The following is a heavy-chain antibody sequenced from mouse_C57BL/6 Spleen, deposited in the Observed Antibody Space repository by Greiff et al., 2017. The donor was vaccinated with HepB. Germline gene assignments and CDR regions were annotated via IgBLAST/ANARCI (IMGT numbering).Heavy chain of an antibody. J-gene: IGHJ1*03. D-gene: IGHD2-12*01. Sequence: EVQVVESGGGLVQPGGSMKLSCVASGFTFSNYWMNWVRQSPEKGLEWVAQIRLKSDNYATHYAESVKGRFTISRDDSKSSVYLQMNNLRAEDTGMYYCTGELYLWYVDVWGTGTTVTVSS. CDR1: GFTFSNYW. CDR2: IRLKSDNYAT. CDR3: TGELYLWYVDV. V-gene: IGHV6-3*01.